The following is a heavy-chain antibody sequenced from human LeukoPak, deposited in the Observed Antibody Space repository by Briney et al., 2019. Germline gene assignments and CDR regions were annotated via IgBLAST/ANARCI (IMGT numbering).Heavy chain of an antibody. CDR3: ARDWGVAARSFDY. V-gene: IGHV3-20*04. Sequence: PGGSLRLSCAASGFTFDDYAMTWVRQAPGKGLEGVSGINWNGGSTSYADSVKGRFTISRDNAKNSLYLQMNSLRAEDTALYYCARDWGVAARSFDYWGQGTLVTVSS. CDR2: INWNGGST. D-gene: IGHD3-10*01. J-gene: IGHJ4*02. CDR1: GFTFDDYA.